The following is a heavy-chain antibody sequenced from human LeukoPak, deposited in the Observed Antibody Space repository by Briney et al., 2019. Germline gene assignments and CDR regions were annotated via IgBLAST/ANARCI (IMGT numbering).Heavy chain of an antibody. Sequence: SDTLSLTCTVSGGFLSSGSYYWGWIRESPGKRLAWMGSIYYSGSTLYNASFGSRVTMSVDTSKNQFSLKLSSVTAADTAVYYCARLCQVITCAKFEYWGQGILVTVSS. CDR3: ARLCQVITCAKFEY. V-gene: IGHV4-39*01. J-gene: IGHJ4*02. CDR2: IYYSGST. CDR1: GGFLSSGSYY. D-gene: IGHD3-16*01.